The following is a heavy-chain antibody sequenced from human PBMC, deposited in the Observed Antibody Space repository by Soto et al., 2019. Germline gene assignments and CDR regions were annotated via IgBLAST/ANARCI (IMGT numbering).Heavy chain of an antibody. D-gene: IGHD2-15*01. CDR2: ISAYNGNT. Sequence: ASVKVSCKASGYTFTSYGISWVRQAPGQGLEWMGWISAYNGNTNYAQKLQGRVTMTRDTSTSTVYMELSSLRSEDTAVYYCARVVVVAAMGYFDYWGQGTLVTVSS. CDR1: GYTFTSYG. J-gene: IGHJ4*02. CDR3: ARVVVVAAMGYFDY. V-gene: IGHV1-18*01.